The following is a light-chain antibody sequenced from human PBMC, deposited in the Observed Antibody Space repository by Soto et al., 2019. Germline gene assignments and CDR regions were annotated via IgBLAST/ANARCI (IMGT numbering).Light chain of an antibody. CDR3: QQYNNWPPWYT. V-gene: IGKV3-15*01. CDR1: QSVSSN. Sequence: EIVMTQSPATLSVSPGERATLSCRASQSVSSNLAWYQQKPVQAPRLLIYGASTRATGIPDRFSGSGSGTEFTLTISSLQSEDFAVYYCQQYNNWPPWYTFGQGNKLEIK. CDR2: GAS. J-gene: IGKJ2*01.